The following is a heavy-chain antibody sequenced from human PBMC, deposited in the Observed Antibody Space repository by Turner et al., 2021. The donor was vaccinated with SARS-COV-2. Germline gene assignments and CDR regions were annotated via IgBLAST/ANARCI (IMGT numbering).Heavy chain of an antibody. J-gene: IGHJ4*02. CDR3: ASDSGDFDY. D-gene: IGHD3-10*01. CDR1: GFTLSSYV. V-gene: IGHV3-30-3*01. CDR2: ISYDGSNK. Sequence: QVQRVESGGGVVQPGRSLRLSCAASGFTLSSYVMHWVRQAAGKGLEWVAVISYDGSNKYYADSVKDRFTITRDNSKNTLYLQMNSMRAEDTAVYYCASDSGDFDYWGQGTLVTVSS.